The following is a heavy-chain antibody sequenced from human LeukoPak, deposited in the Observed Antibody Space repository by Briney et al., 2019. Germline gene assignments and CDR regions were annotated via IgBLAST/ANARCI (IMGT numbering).Heavy chain of an antibody. V-gene: IGHV3-7*01. J-gene: IGHJ4*02. CDR3: ARVSPNTVTTLQYFDY. CDR1: GFTFSSYW. Sequence: GGSLRLSCAASGFTFSSYWMSWVRQAPGKGLEWVANIKQDGSEKCYVDSVKGRFTISRDNAKNSLYLQMNSLRAEDTAVYYCARVSPNTVTTLQYFDYWGQGTLVTVSS. D-gene: IGHD4-17*01. CDR2: IKQDGSEK.